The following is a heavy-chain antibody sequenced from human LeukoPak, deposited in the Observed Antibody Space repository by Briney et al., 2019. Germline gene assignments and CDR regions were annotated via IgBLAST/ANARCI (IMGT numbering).Heavy chain of an antibody. CDR2: ISSYNGNT. J-gene: IGHJ4*02. Sequence: ASVKASCKASGYTFPSYGITWVRQAPGQGLEWMGWISSYNGNTNYAQKLQGRVTMTTDTSTSTAYMELRSLRSDDTAVYYCARAPNWGSPNNWGQGTRVTVSS. D-gene: IGHD7-27*01. CDR3: ARAPNWGSPNN. CDR1: GYTFPSYG. V-gene: IGHV1-18*01.